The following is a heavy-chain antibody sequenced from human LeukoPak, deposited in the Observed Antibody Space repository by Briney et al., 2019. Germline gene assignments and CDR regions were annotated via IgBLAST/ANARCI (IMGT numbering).Heavy chain of an antibody. CDR3: ARAGGSCYLG. J-gene: IGHJ4*02. CDR1: GGSISSYY. D-gene: IGHD2-15*01. Sequence: SETLSLTCTVSGGSISSYYWSWLRQPPGKGLEWIGSIYHSGSTYYNPSLKSRVTISVDTSKNQFSLKLSSVTAADTAVYYCARAGGSCYLGWGQGTLVTVSS. CDR2: IYHSGST. V-gene: IGHV4-38-2*02.